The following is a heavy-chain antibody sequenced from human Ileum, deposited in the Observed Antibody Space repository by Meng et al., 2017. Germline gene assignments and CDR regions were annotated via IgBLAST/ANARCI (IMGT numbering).Heavy chain of an antibody. CDR2: INPTSGNT. V-gene: IGHV1-46*01. CDR1: GYTFTNYY. Sequence: ASVKVSCKASGYTFTNYYIHWVRQAPGQGLEWTGIINPTSGNTVYEQKFQSRVTVTRDTSTSTVYMELNSLRFDDTAVFYCARGGTVATGLWGSVDYWGQGTLVTVSS. CDR3: ARGGTVATGLWGSVDY. J-gene: IGHJ4*02. D-gene: IGHD3-16*01.